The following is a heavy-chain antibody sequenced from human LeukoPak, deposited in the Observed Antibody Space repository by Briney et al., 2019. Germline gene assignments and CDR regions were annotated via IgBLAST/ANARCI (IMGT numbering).Heavy chain of an antibody. CDR1: GGSISSSSYY. D-gene: IGHD3-10*01. CDR3: ARHKTEYYFDF. Sequence: SETLSLTCTVSGGSISSSSYYWGWIRQPPGKGLEWIGSMYYSGTTYYNPSLKSRVTISVDTSKNQFSLKLGSVTAADTAVYYCARHKTEYYFDFWGQGTLVTVSS. J-gene: IGHJ4*02. CDR2: MYYSGTT. V-gene: IGHV4-39*01.